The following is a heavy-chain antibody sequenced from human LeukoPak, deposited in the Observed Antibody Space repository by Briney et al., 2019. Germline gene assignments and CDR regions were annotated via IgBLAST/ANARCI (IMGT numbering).Heavy chain of an antibody. J-gene: IGHJ4*02. Sequence: QTGGSLRLSCAASGLAFDDYAMHWVRQAPGKGLEWVSGISWNSGNIDYADSVKGRFTISRDNAKNSLYLQMNSLRAEDTAFYYCAKDTGAYDSPFDYWGQGTLVTVSS. D-gene: IGHD5-12*01. CDR1: GLAFDDYA. CDR3: AKDTGAYDSPFDY. V-gene: IGHV3-9*01. CDR2: ISWNSGNI.